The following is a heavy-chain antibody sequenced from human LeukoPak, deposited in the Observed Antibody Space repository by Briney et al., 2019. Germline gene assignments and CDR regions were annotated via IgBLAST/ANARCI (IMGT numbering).Heavy chain of an antibody. CDR1: GYTFTRYW. V-gene: IGHV5-51*01. D-gene: IGHD3-22*01. Sequence: GESLKISCKGSGYTFTRYWIGWVRQMPGKGLEWMGIIYPGDSDIRYSPSFQGQVTISADNSISTAYLQWSSLKASDTAMFYCARQDGSGNFDYWGQGTLVTVSS. CDR2: IYPGDSDI. CDR3: ARQDGSGNFDY. J-gene: IGHJ4*02.